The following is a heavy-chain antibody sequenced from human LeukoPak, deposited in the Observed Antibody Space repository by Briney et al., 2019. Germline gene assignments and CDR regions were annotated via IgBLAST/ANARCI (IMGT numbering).Heavy chain of an antibody. V-gene: IGHV3-66*01. J-gene: IGHJ4*02. CDR2: IYSSGST. CDR1: GFTVSSNY. Sequence: GGSLRLSCAASGFTVSSNYMSWVRQAPGKGLEWVSIIYSSGSTYYVDSVKGRFTISRDNSKNTLYLQMNSLRAEDTAVYHCAREALGGGGYWGQGTLVTVSS. D-gene: IGHD3-10*01. CDR3: AREALGGGGY.